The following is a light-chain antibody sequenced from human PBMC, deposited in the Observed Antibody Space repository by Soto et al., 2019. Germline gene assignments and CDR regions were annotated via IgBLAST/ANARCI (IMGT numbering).Light chain of an antibody. Sequence: QSALAQPASVSGSPGQSIAISCTGTSSDIGAYDYVSWYQQFPDKPPKLIIYEVSHRPSWVSDRFSGSKSVNTATLTISRLQAEDEADYYCSSYTSSSTRVFGTGTKLTVL. CDR2: EVS. V-gene: IGLV2-14*03. CDR3: SSYTSSSTRV. J-gene: IGLJ1*01. CDR1: SSDIGAYDY.